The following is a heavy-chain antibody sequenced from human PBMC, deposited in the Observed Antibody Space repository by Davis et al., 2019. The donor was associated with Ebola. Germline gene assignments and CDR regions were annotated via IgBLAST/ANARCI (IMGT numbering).Heavy chain of an antibody. CDR1: GGSISSGGYY. V-gene: IGHV4-31*03. J-gene: IGHJ6*04. CDR2: IYYSGST. Sequence: MPSETLSLTCTVSGGSISSGGYYWSWIRQHPGKGLEWIGYIYYSGSTYYNPSLKSRVTISVDTSKNQISLKLSSVTAADTAVYYCARDLWDYYYGMDVWGKGTTVTVSS. CDR3: ARDLWDYYYGMDV. D-gene: IGHD1-26*01.